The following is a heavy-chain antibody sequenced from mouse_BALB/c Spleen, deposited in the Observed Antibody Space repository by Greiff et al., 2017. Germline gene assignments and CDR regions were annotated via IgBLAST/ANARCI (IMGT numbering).Heavy chain of an antibody. V-gene: IGHV5-4*02. Sequence: EVQLQESGGGLVKPGGSLKLSCAASGFTFSDYYMYWVRQTPEKRLEWVATISDGGSYTYYPDSVKGRFTISRDNAKNNLYLQMSSLKSEDTAMYYCARGYYYGSSYAVDYWGQGTTLTVSS. CDR3: ARGYYYGSSYAVDY. CDR2: ISDGGSYT. D-gene: IGHD1-1*01. CDR1: GFTFSDYY. J-gene: IGHJ2*01.